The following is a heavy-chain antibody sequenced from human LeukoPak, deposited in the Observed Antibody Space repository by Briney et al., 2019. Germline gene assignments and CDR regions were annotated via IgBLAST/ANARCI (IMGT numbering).Heavy chain of an antibody. V-gene: IGHV1-18*01. CDR2: ISADNGNT. CDR3: ARDDGYGWWGYY. CDR1: GYTFTSYG. D-gene: IGHD6-19*01. J-gene: IGHJ4*02. Sequence: ASVKVSCKASGYTFTSYGISWVRQAPGQGLEWMGWISADNGNTHYAQKVQGRVTMTTDTSTSTAYMDLRSLRSDDTAVYYCARDDGYGWWGYYWGQGTLVTVSS.